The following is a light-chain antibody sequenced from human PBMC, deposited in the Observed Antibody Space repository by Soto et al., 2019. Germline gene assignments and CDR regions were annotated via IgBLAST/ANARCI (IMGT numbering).Light chain of an antibody. J-gene: IGKJ5*01. CDR2: KAS. V-gene: IGKV1-5*03. Sequence: DIQMTQSPSTLSASVGDRVTITCRASQNINSWLAWYQQKPGKARKLLIYKASSLESGVPSRFSGSGPGTEFPLTISSLQPDDFAAYYCQQYEIYPITFGQGTRLEIK. CDR3: QQYEIYPIT. CDR1: QNINSW.